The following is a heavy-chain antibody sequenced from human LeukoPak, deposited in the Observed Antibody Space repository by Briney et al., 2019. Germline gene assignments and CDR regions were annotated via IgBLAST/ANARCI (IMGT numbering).Heavy chain of an antibody. CDR3: TIWFGESFYYMDV. CDR2: IRSKAYGGTT. Sequence: QPGGSLRLSCAASGFTFSSYAMSWVRQAPGKGLEWVGFIRSKAYGGTTEYAASVKGRFTISRDDSKSIAYLQMNSLKTEDTAVYYCTIWFGESFYYMDVWGKGTTVTISS. V-gene: IGHV3-49*04. D-gene: IGHD3-10*01. CDR1: GFTFSSYA. J-gene: IGHJ6*03.